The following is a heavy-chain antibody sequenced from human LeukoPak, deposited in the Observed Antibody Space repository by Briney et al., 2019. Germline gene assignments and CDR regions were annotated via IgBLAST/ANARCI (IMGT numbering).Heavy chain of an antibody. CDR3: ARSSPRRAVAGSSQYFQH. Sequence: SETPSLTCAVYGGSFSGYYWSWIRQPPGKGLEWIGEINHSGSTNYNPSLKSRVTISVDTSKNQFSLKLSSVTAADTAVYYCARSSPRRAVAGSSQYFQHWGQGTLVTVSS. CDR2: INHSGST. J-gene: IGHJ1*01. D-gene: IGHD6-19*01. CDR1: GGSFSGYY. V-gene: IGHV4-34*01.